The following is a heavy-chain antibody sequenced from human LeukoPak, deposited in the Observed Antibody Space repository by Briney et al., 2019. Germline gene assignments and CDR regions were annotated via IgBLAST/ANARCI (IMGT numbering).Heavy chain of an antibody. J-gene: IGHJ4*02. V-gene: IGHV1-2*02. CDR1: GYTFTGYY. CDR3: ARDRVGSGWPRPYYFEI. CDR2: INPNTGAT. D-gene: IGHD6-19*01. Sequence: ASVKVSCKPSGYTFTGYYLHRVRQAPGQGPEWMGWINPNTGATMYSQKFQGRVTMTRGTSVSTGYMELRSLTSDDSAVYYCARDRVGSGWPRPYYFEIWGQGTLVTVSS.